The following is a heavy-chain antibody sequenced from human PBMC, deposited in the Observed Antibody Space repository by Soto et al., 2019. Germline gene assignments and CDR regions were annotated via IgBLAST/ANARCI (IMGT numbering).Heavy chain of an antibody. CDR1: GASISSYY. CDR3: ASLYSSGLFYFDY. J-gene: IGHJ4*02. V-gene: IGHV4-59*08. D-gene: IGHD6-19*01. CDR2: IYYSGST. Sequence: SETLSLTCTVSGASISSYYWSWIRQPPGKALEWIGYIYYSGSTNYNPSLKSRVTISVDASKSHFSLELNSVTAADTAVYYCASLYSSGLFYFDYWGQGTLVTVSS.